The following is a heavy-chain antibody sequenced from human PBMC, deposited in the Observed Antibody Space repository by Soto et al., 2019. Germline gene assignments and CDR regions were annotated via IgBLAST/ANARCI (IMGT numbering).Heavy chain of an antibody. CDR3: ARDNYVGFYYMAV. V-gene: IGHV3-33*01. J-gene: IGHJ6*03. D-gene: IGHD4-4*01. Sequence: PGGSLRLSCAASGFTFSSYGIHWVRQAPGKGLEWVAVIWYDGSNKYYADSVKGRFTISRDNSKNTLYLQMNSLRAEDTAVYYCARDNYVGFYYMAVWGKGTTVTVSS. CDR2: IWYDGSNK. CDR1: GFTFSSYG.